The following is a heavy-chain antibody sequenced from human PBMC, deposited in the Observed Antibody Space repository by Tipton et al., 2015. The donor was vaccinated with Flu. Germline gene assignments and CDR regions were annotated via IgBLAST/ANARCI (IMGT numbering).Heavy chain of an antibody. CDR2: VSWDGEST. CDR1: GFTFDGYA. CDR3: AKVIPELVAGLDS. D-gene: IGHD6-19*01. V-gene: IGHV3-43D*04. Sequence: SLRLSCAASGFTFDGYAMHWVRQAPGKGLEWVALVSWDGESTFYADSVKGRFTIPRDNSEKSLYLQMNSLRNEDSGVYSCAKVIPELVAGLDSWGQGTLVTVSS. J-gene: IGHJ4*02.